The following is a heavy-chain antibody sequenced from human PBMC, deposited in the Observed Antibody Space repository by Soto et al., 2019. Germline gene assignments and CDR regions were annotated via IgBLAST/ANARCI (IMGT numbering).Heavy chain of an antibody. D-gene: IGHD3-10*02. CDR3: ARDHGMFLSWYYYGMDV. J-gene: IGHJ6*02. Sequence: GGSLRLSCAASGFTFSRFSMHWVRQGPGKGLAWVAVISYDGNNKHFAESVKGRFSISRDDSKNTVYLEMNNLRGDDSAVYYCARDHGMFLSWYYYGMDVWGQGTTVTVSS. CDR2: ISYDGNNK. CDR1: GFTFSRFS. V-gene: IGHV3-30-3*01.